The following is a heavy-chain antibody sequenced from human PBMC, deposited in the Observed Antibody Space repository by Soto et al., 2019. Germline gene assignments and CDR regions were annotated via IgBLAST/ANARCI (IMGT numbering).Heavy chain of an antibody. CDR2: MNPDSGHA. CDR3: ARMPHCRGGICYYGLDN. CDR1: GYTFTNSD. V-gene: IGHV1-8*01. D-gene: IGHD2-15*01. J-gene: IGHJ4*02. Sequence: QVQLVQSGAEVKKPGASVKVSCKASGYTFTNSDINWVRQAPGQGLEWMGWMNPDSGHAAYAQKFQGRVTLTTSTSTSTVDIEMRSLGSEDTAGYYCARMPHCRGGICYYGLDNWGQGTLVTVSS.